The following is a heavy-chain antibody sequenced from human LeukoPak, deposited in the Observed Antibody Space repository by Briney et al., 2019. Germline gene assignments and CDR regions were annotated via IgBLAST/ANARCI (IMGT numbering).Heavy chain of an antibody. J-gene: IGHJ4*02. V-gene: IGHV3-23*01. Sequence: PGRSLRLSRAAFGLTINGYSMRWVRQAPAEGLGWFLAISDSDDNTYYADSVSGRFTHSRDSSSNVLYLRMSSLRGEDTAIYYCVRDGWYYWGQGTLVTVSS. CDR2: ISDSDDNT. CDR1: GLTINGYS. CDR3: VRDGWYY.